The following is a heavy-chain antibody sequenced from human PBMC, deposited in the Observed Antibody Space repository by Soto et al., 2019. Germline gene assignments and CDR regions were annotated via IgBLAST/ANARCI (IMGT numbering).Heavy chain of an antibody. CDR3: ARDKDMSEGGVNWFDP. J-gene: IGHJ5*02. CDR2: VYKSGTA. CDR1: GASISSSS. Sequence: PSETLSLTCTVSGASISSSSWSWVRQSAGKGLEWIGLVYKSGTANYDPSLKSRVTISVDTSKNQFPLRLTSVTAADTAIYYCARDKDMSEGGVNWFDPWGQGTLVTVSS. D-gene: IGHD1-26*01. V-gene: IGHV4-4*07.